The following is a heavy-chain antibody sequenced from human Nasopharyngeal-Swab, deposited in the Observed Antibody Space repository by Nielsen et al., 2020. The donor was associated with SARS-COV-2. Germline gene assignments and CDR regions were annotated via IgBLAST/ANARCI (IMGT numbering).Heavy chain of an antibody. CDR3: ATIFGVPY. V-gene: IGHV3-74*01. CDR2: INSDGSST. J-gene: IGHJ4*02. Sequence: GESLKISCAASGFTFSSYWMHWVRQAPGKGLVWVSRINSDGSSTSYADSVKGRFTISRDNAKNTLYLQMNSLRAEDTAVYYCATIFGVPYGGQGTLVTSPQ. D-gene: IGHD3-3*01. CDR1: GFTFSSYW.